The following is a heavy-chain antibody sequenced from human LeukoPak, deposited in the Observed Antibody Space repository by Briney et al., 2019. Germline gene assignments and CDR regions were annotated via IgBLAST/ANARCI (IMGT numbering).Heavy chain of an antibody. Sequence: SETLSLTCTVCGGSISIYYWSWIRQPQGKGLEWIGYIYYSGSTNYNPSLKSRVTISVDTSKNQFSLKLSSVTAADTAVYYCARAIVGAEDAFDIWGQGAMVTVSS. D-gene: IGHD1-26*01. CDR2: IYYSGST. CDR3: ARAIVGAEDAFDI. CDR1: GGSISIYY. J-gene: IGHJ3*02. V-gene: IGHV4-59*01.